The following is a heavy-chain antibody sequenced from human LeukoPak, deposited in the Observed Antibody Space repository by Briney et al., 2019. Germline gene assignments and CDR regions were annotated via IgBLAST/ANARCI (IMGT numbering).Heavy chain of an antibody. D-gene: IGHD1-26*01. CDR1: GFTFSSYA. Sequence: GGSLRLSCAASGFTFSSYAMIWVRQAPGKGLQWVSALSASGRGTYYADFVKGRFTVSRDNSKNTLYLQMNSLRAEDTALYFCAKGIPWACLPYCAFDIWGQGTMVTVSS. J-gene: IGHJ3*02. V-gene: IGHV3-23*01. CDR3: AKGIPWACLPYCAFDI. CDR2: LSASGRGT.